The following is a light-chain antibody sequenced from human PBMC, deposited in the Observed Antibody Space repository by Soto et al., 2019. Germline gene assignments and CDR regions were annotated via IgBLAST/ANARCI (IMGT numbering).Light chain of an antibody. CDR1: QGISGW. CDR3: QQATISQLT. CDR2: AAS. Sequence: DIQMTQSPSSVSASVGDRVTITCRASQGISGWLAWYQQKPGKAPKLLIYAASTLETGVPSRFSGGRYGTDFTLTINNLQPEDFATYYCQQATISQLTFGGGTKVEIK. V-gene: IGKV1-12*01. J-gene: IGKJ4*01.